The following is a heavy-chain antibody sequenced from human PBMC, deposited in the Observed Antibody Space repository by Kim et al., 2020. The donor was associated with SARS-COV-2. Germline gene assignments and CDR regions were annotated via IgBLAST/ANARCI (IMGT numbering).Heavy chain of an antibody. CDR1: GYSFTSYW. D-gene: IGHD1-1*01. J-gene: IGHJ6*02. CDR2: IDPSDSYT. Sequence: GESLKISCKGSGYSFTSYWISWVRQMPGKGREWMGRIDPSDSYTNYSPSFQGHVTISADKSISTAYLQWSSLKASDTAMYYCARQDTRYNWNDGGNYYYYGMDVWGQGTTVTVSS. V-gene: IGHV5-10-1*01. CDR3: ARQDTRYNWNDGGNYYYYGMDV.